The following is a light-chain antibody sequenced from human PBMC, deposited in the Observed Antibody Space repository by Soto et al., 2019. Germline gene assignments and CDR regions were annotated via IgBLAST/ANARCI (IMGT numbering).Light chain of an antibody. CDR2: GAF. CDR1: QSVSTN. CDR3: QYYGNSPLT. V-gene: IGKV3-20*01. Sequence: IVMTQSPATLSVSPGKRATLSCRASQSVSTNLAWYQQKPGQAPRLLIYGAFNRATGIPDRFSGGGSGTDFTLTITRLEPEDFAVYYCQYYGNSPLTFGQGTKVDIK. J-gene: IGKJ1*01.